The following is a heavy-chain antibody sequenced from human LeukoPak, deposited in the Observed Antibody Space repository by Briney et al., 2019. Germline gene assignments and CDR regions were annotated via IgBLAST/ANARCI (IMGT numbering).Heavy chain of an antibody. CDR2: ITSGGNT. D-gene: IGHD3-10*01. CDR3: AKPEPRTYVLGSHCSDY. V-gene: IGHV3-23*01. CDR1: GFTFSTYG. Sequence: GGSLRLSCAASGFTFSTYGMTWVRQAPGKGLEWVSSITSGGNTYYADSVKGRFTISRYNSKNTLYLQMNSLRAEDTAVYYCAKPEPRTYVLGSHCSDYWGQGTLVTDSS. J-gene: IGHJ4*02.